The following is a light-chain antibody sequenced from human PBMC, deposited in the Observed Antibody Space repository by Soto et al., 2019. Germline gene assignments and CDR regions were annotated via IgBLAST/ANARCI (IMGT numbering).Light chain of an antibody. V-gene: IGKV3-11*01. CDR2: DAS. CDR3: QQRSNWPLYT. J-gene: IGKJ2*01. Sequence: EIVLTQSPATLSLSPGERATLSCRASQSVSSYLAWYQQKPGQAPRLLIYDASNRATGIPARFSGSESGTDFTLTTSSLEPEDFAVYYCQQRSNWPLYTFGQGTKLEIK. CDR1: QSVSSY.